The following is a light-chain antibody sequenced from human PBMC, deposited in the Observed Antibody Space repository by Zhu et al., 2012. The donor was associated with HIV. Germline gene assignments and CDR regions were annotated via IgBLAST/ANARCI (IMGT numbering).Light chain of an antibody. J-gene: IGKJ1*01. Sequence: LTQSPGTLSLSPGEGATLSCRASLSITNTYLAWYQQKPGQAPRLLIYGVSTRATGIPDRFSGSGSGTDFTLTISRLEPEDFAVYYCQQYANIPGTFGLGTRVE. CDR2: GVS. CDR3: QQYANIPGT. V-gene: IGKV3-20*01. CDR1: LSITNTY.